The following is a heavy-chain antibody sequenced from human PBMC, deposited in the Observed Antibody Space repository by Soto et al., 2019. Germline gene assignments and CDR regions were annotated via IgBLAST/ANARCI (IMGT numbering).Heavy chain of an antibody. CDR1: GGSMSGHMSY. CDR3: AREIIPLTTDWYVDL. D-gene: IGHD4-17*01. J-gene: IGHJ2*01. V-gene: IGHV4-30-4*01. CDR2: IYESGST. Sequence: QVQLQESGPGLVKPSETLSLTCTVSGGSMSGHMSYWSWIRQPPGKGLEWIGYIYESGSTYYNQSLKSRVTIKGDTSKMKFSLRLNSVTAADTAVYYCAREIIPLTTDWYVDLWGRGTLVTVSS.